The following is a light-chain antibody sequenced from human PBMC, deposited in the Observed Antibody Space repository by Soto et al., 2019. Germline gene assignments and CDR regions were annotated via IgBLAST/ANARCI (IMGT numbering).Light chain of an antibody. Sequence: EIVLTQSPATLSLSPGEGATLSCRASQSVSSSLAWYQQKPGQAPSLLISDASNRATGIPARFSGSGSGTDFTLTISSLEPEDFAVYYCQQRSNWPYTFGQGTKLEIK. V-gene: IGKV3-11*01. J-gene: IGKJ2*01. CDR3: QQRSNWPYT. CDR2: DAS. CDR1: QSVSSS.